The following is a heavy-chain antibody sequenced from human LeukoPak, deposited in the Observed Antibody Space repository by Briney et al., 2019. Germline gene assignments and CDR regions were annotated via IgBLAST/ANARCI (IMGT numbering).Heavy chain of an antibody. V-gene: IGHV1-2*02. CDR1: GGTFSSYV. J-gene: IGHJ5*02. CDR2: INPNSGGT. Sequence: ASVKVSYKASGGTFSSYVISWVRQAPGQGLEWMGWINPNSGGTNYAQKFQGRVTMTRDTSISTAYMELSSLRSEDTAVYYCARGGRLRYGDTQNWFDPWGQGTLVTVSS. D-gene: IGHD4-17*01. CDR3: ARGGRLRYGDTQNWFDP.